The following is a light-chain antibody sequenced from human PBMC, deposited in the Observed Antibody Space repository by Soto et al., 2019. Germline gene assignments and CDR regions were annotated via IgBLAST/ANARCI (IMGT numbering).Light chain of an antibody. Sequence: EIVLTQSPGTLSLSPGERATLSCRASQSVPRSYLAWYQQKPGQAPRLLIYGTSSRATGIPDRFSGSGSGTDSTLTISSLEPEDFAVYYCQQRSTTFGGGTKV. V-gene: IGKV3D-20*02. CDR2: GTS. CDR1: QSVPRSY. CDR3: QQRSTT. J-gene: IGKJ4*01.